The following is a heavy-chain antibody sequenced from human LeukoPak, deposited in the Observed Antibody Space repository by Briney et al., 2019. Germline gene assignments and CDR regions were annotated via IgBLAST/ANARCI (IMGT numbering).Heavy chain of an antibody. V-gene: IGHV3-30*03. CDR1: GFTFSSYG. J-gene: IGHJ4*02. Sequence: GGSLRLSCVASGFTFSSYGMHWVRQAPGKGLEWAAAISHDVSEKYYADPVKGRFTISRDNSKNTLYLQMNSLRAEDTAVYYCARARTDYYDSSGYYQFDYWGQGTLVTVSS. CDR2: ISHDVSEK. CDR3: ARARTDYYDSSGYYQFDY. D-gene: IGHD3-22*01.